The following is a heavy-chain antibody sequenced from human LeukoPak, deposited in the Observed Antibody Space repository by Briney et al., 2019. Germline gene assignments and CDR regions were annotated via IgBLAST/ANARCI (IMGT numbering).Heavy chain of an antibody. CDR1: GGFISTYY. CDR2: MFYSVST. CDR3: ARENNVVRGVTNRHFDY. J-gene: IGHJ4*02. Sequence: SETLSLTCTVSGGFISTYYWSWIRQPPGKGLEWIGYMFYSVSTNYNPSFKSRVTISIDTSKNQFSLSLTSVTAADTAVYYCARENNVVRGVTNRHFDYWGQGTLVTVSS. D-gene: IGHD3-10*01. V-gene: IGHV4-59*01.